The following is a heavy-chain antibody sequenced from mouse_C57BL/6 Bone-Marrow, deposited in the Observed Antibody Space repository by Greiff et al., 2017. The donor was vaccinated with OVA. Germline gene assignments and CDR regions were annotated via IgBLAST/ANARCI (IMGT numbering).Heavy chain of an antibody. CDR3: ARHKDYYGSSYSYFDV. V-gene: IGHV5-12*01. Sequence: DVQLVESGGGLVQPGGSLKLSCAASGFTFSDYYMYWVRQTPEKRLEWVAYISNGGGSTYYPDTVKGRFTISRDNAKNTLYLQMSRLKSEDTAMYYCARHKDYYGSSYSYFDVWGTGTTVTVSS. CDR1: GFTFSDYY. D-gene: IGHD1-1*01. J-gene: IGHJ1*03. CDR2: ISNGGGST.